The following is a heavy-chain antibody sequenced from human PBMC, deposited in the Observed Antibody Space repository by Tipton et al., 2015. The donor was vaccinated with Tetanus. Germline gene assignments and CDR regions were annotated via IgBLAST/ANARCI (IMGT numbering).Heavy chain of an antibody. CDR2: INHSGTA. CDR1: GGSFSDFY. V-gene: IGHV4-34*01. D-gene: IGHD5-24*01. Sequence: TLSLTCAVSGGSFSDFYWSWIRQVPGQGLVWIGEINHSGTANKNPSLKSRVTMSVDTSNKQFSLSLDSVTAADTAVYYCARAPYNSPGKYYFDDWGQGSLVTVPS. J-gene: IGHJ4*02. CDR3: ARAPYNSPGKYYFDD.